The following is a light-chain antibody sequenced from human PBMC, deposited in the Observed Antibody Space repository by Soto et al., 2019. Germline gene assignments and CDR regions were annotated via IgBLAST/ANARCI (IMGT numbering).Light chain of an antibody. J-gene: IGKJ5*01. V-gene: IGKV1-13*02. CDR2: NVS. CDR3: RQFNSYPIT. CDR1: QGVQNR. Sequence: AIQLTQSPSSLSASVGDTVTITCRASQGVQNRLTWYQQKPGKPPKLLISNVSNLENGVPSRFSGSRSGTDFTLTINSLQPGDFATYYCRQFNSYPITFCQGTRLE.